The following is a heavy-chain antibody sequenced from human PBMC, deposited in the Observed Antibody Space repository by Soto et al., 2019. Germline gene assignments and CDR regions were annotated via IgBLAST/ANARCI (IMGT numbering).Heavy chain of an antibody. D-gene: IGHD3-22*01. Sequence: QVQLVESGGGVVQPGRSLRLSCAASGFTFRNYGMHWVRQAPGKGLEWVAVISYDGNNKYYADSVKGRFTISRDNSENTLYLQMDSLRAEDTAVYYCAKVNSMKTVGDAFDIWGQGTQVTVSS. V-gene: IGHV3-30*18. CDR1: GFTFRNYG. J-gene: IGHJ3*02. CDR2: ISYDGNNK. CDR3: AKVNSMKTVGDAFDI.